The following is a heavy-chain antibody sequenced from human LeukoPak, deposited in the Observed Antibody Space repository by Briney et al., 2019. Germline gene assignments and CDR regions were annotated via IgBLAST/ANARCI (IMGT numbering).Heavy chain of an antibody. CDR2: ISYDGSNK. J-gene: IGHJ4*02. CDR1: GFTFSSYG. CDR3: AKEAGGNPGNDY. V-gene: IGHV3-30*18. Sequence: PGGSLRLSCAASGFTFSSYGMHWVRQAPGKGLEWVAVISYDGSNKYYADSVKGRFTISRDNSKNTLYLQMNGLRAEDTAVYYCAKEAGGNPGNDYWGQGTLVTVSS. D-gene: IGHD4-23*01.